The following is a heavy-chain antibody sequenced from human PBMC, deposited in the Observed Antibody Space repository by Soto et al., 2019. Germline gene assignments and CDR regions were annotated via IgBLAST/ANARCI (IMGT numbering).Heavy chain of an antibody. CDR3: ARSQRRREGSYYYGMDV. CDR2: IYYSGST. CDR1: GGSISSGGYY. J-gene: IGHJ6*02. V-gene: IGHV4-31*03. D-gene: IGHD2-2*01. Sequence: SETLSLTCTVSGGSISSGGYYWSWIRQHPGKGLEWIGYIYYSGSTYYNPSLKSRVTISVDTSKNQFSLKLSSVTAADTAVYYCARSQRRREGSYYYGMDVWGHGTTVTVSS.